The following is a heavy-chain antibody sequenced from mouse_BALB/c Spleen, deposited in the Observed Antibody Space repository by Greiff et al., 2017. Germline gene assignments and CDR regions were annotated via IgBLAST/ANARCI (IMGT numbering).Heavy chain of an antibody. CDR3: TRTNYGDY. V-gene: IGHV1S22*01. Sequence: LKQPGSELVRPGASVKLSCKASGYTFTSYWMHWVKQRPGQGLEWIGNIYPGSGSTNYDEKFKSKATLTVDTSSSTAYMQLSSLTSEDSAVYYCTRTNYGDYWGQGTTLTVSS. CDR1: GYTFTSYW. CDR2: IYPGSGST. J-gene: IGHJ2*01.